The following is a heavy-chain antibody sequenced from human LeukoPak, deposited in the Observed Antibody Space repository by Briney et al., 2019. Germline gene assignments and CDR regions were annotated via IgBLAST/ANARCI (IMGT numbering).Heavy chain of an antibody. Sequence: GRSLRLSCAASGFTFSSSAMHWVRQAPGKGLEWVAVISYDESNKYYADSVKGRFTISRDNSKNTLYLQMNSLRAEDTAVYYCAXGXXXXXFXXXYWVDVWGQGTTVXV. D-gene: IGHD3-3*01. CDR2: ISYDESNK. CDR3: AXGXXXXXFXXXYWVDV. V-gene: IGHV3-30*03. CDR1: GFTFSSSA. J-gene: IGHJ6*02.